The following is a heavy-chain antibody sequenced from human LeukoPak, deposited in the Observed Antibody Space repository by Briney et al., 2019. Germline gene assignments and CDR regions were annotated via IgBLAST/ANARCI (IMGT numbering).Heavy chain of an antibody. V-gene: IGHV1-18*01. Sequence: GASVKVSCKASGYTFTSYGISWVRQAPGQGLEWLGWISTYNGNTHYAQKLRGRVTMTTDTSTTTAYMELRSLRSDDTAVYYCARVLDSYGYYYYYMDVWGKGTTVTVSS. CDR2: ISTYNGNT. CDR3: ARVLDSYGYYYYYMDV. CDR1: GYTFTSYG. D-gene: IGHD5-18*01. J-gene: IGHJ6*03.